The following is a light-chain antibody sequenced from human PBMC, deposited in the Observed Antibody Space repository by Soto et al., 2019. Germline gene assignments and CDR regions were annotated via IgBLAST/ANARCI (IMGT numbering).Light chain of an antibody. V-gene: IGKV1-5*01. J-gene: IGKJ1*01. CDR3: QHYNSYSEA. CDR2: DAS. CDR1: QRISRY. Sequence: DIQMTQSPSTLSASVGDRVTITCRASQRISRYLAWYQQKPGEAPKLLIYDASSLQSGVPSRFSGSGSGTEFTLTISSLQPDDFATYYCQHYNSYSEAFGQGTKVDIK.